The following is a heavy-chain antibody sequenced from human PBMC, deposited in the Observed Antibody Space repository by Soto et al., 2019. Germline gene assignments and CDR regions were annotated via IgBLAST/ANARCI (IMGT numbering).Heavy chain of an antibody. V-gene: IGHV1-2*04. Sequence: GASVKVSCKTCRFIFTDSYIHWVRQAPGQGREWMGWLNPKNGGTNFAQKFQGWVTMTGDPSISTAHMELSSLKSDDTAIYYCARGAPPFDDPFSDKYFHHVNCLDPWGQGTPVTVSS. D-gene: IGHD3-9*01. CDR3: ARGAPPFDDPFSDKYFHHVNCLDP. CDR1: RFIFTDSY. J-gene: IGHJ5*02. CDR2: LNPKNGGT.